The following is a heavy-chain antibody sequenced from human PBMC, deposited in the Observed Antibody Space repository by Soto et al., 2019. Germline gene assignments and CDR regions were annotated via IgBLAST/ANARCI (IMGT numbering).Heavy chain of an antibody. Sequence: ASVKVSCKAPGYTFTRYDINWVRRATGQGLEWMGWMNPNSGNTGYAQKFQGRVTMTRNTSISTAYMELSSLRSEDTAVYYCARSGKVWVRGATRGNCGMDVWGQGTTVTVSS. V-gene: IGHV1-8*01. D-gene: IGHD3-10*01. CDR1: GYTFTRYD. CDR3: ARSGKVWVRGATRGNCGMDV. J-gene: IGHJ6*02. CDR2: MNPNSGNT.